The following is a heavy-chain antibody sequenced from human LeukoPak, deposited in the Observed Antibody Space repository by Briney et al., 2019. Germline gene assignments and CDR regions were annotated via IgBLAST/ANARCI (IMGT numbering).Heavy chain of an antibody. D-gene: IGHD3-22*01. CDR3: ARAQGYYDSSGYSPPFWFDP. J-gene: IGHJ5*02. CDR1: GYTFTGYY. Sequence: ASVTVSCTASGYTFTGYYMHWVRQAPGQGLEWMGWINPNSGGTNYAQKFQGRVTITRDTSISTAYMELSRLRSDDTAVYYCARAQGYYDSSGYSPPFWFDPWGQGTLVTVSS. CDR2: INPNSGGT. V-gene: IGHV1-2*02.